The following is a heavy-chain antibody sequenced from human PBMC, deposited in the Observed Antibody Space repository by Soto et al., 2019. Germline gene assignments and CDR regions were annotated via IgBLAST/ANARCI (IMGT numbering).Heavy chain of an antibody. Sequence: PSEPLSLTCAVYGGTLNGYYWRWIRQPPGKGLEWIGEIDQSRGTNYNPSLKSRVSISLDTSNNHFSLKLRSVAAADSAVYYCAGGTLTATTATDYWGQGSLVTVSS. J-gene: IGHJ4*02. D-gene: IGHD1-1*01. CDR3: AGGTLTATTATDY. CDR2: IDQSRGT. CDR1: GGTLNGYY. V-gene: IGHV4-34*01.